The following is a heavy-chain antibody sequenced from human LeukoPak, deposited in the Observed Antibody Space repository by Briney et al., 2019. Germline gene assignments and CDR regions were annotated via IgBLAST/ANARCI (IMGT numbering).Heavy chain of an antibody. D-gene: IGHD2-2*01. CDR1: GFTFSNYA. CDR2: ISGSGGST. CDR3: AKGDIVVVPAAKDEFGFDY. Sequence: QPGGSLRLSCAASGFTFSNYAMRWVRQAPGKGLEWVSAISGSGGSTYYADSVKGRFTISRDNSKNTLYLQMNSLRAEDTAVYYCAKGDIVVVPAAKDEFGFDYWGQGTLVTVSS. J-gene: IGHJ4*02. V-gene: IGHV3-23*01.